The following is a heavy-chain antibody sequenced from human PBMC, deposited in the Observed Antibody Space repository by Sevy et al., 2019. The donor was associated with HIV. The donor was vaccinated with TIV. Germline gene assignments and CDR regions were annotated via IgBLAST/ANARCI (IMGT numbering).Heavy chain of an antibody. D-gene: IGHD6-13*01. CDR1: GGSISSSSYY. V-gene: IGHV4-39*01. CDR2: IYYSGST. J-gene: IGHJ4*02. CDR3: ARHSISEGSGSSWHFDY. Sequence: SETLSLTCTVSGGSISSSSYYWGWIRQPPGKGLEWIGSIYYSGSTYYNPSLKSRVTISVDTSKNQFSLKLSSVTAADTAVYYCARHSISEGSGSSWHFDYWGQGTLVTVSS.